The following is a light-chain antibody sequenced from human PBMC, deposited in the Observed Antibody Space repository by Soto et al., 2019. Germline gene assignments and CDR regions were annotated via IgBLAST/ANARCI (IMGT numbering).Light chain of an antibody. Sequence: QSVPTQPASVSGSPGQSITISCTGTSSDVGGYNSVSWYQQHPGKAPKLMIYDVSNRPSGVSNRFSGSKSGNTASLTISGLQAEDEADYYCASYTSSSPGVFGGGTKLTVL. CDR1: SSDVGGYNS. CDR3: ASYTSSSPGV. V-gene: IGLV2-14*01. J-gene: IGLJ2*01. CDR2: DVS.